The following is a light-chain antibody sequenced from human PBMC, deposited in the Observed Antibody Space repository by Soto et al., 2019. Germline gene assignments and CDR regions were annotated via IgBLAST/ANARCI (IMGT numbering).Light chain of an antibody. CDR1: QSVRTK. CDR3: QQHDQGWT. Sequence: EMVMTQSPATLSVSLGERATLSCRASQSVRTKLVWYQQKPGQAPRLLIYGASTRATGIPARFSGSGSGTEFTLTISSLQSEDFAVYYCQQHDQGWTFGQGTTVEIK. V-gene: IGKV3-15*01. J-gene: IGKJ1*01. CDR2: GAS.